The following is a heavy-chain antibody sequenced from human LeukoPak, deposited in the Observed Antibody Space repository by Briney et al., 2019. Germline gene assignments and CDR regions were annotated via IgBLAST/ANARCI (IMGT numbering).Heavy chain of an antibody. Sequence: PGGSLRLSCAVSGFIFRNYGMSWVRQAPGKGLEWVSSVKGTSGTTYYADSVKGRFTISRDNAKNSLYLQMNSLRAEDTAVYYCAELGITMIGGVWGKGTTVTISS. CDR2: VKGTSGTT. V-gene: IGHV3-21*01. D-gene: IGHD3-10*02. J-gene: IGHJ6*04. CDR3: AELGITMIGGV. CDR1: GFIFRNYG.